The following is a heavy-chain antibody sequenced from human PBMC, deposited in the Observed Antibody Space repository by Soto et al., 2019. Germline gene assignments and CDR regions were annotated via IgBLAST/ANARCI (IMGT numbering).Heavy chain of an antibody. CDR1: GGSISSSSYY. CDR2: IYYSGST. D-gene: IGHD3-22*01. J-gene: IGHJ4*02. CDR3: ARLEVSSTYYYDSSGYYYFDY. V-gene: IGHV4-39*01. Sequence: PSETLSLTCTVSGGSISSSSYYWGWIRQPPGKGLEWIGSIYYSGSTYYNPSLKSRVTISVDTSKNQFSLKLSSVTAADTAVYYCARLEVSSTYYYDSSGYYYFDYWGQGTLVTV.